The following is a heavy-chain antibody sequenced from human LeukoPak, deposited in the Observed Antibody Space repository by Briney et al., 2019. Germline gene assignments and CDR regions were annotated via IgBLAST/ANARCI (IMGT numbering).Heavy chain of an antibody. CDR2: IKSKTDGGTT. Sequence: GGSLRLSCAASGFTFSNAWMSWVRQAPGKGLEWVGRIKSKTDGGTTDYAAPVKGRFTISRDDSKNTLYLQMNSLKTEDTAVYYCTTDRPYSGSCPPFDYWGQGTLATVSS. CDR3: TTDRPYSGSCPPFDY. CDR1: GFTFSNAW. V-gene: IGHV3-15*01. D-gene: IGHD1-26*01. J-gene: IGHJ4*02.